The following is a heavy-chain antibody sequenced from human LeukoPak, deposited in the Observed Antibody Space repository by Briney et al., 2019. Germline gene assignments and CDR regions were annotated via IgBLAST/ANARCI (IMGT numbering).Heavy chain of an antibody. CDR2: IHASGST. Sequence: SETLSLTCTVSGGSISSASYYWSWIRQPAGKGLEWIGRIHASGSTNYNPSLKSRVTISVDTSKNQFSLKLNSVTAADSAVYYCARKQDGYKIDYWGQGTLVTVSS. J-gene: IGHJ4*02. V-gene: IGHV4-61*02. CDR1: GGSISSASYY. CDR3: ARKQDGYKIDY. D-gene: IGHD5-24*01.